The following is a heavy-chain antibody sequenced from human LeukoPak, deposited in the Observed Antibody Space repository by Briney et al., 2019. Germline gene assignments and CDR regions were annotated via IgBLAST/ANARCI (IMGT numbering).Heavy chain of an antibody. CDR2: INNDGSGT. J-gene: IGHJ4*02. V-gene: IGHV3-74*01. D-gene: IGHD1-1*01. CDR1: GFTFSSHW. Sequence: GSLRLSCAASGFTFSSHWMHWVRQAPGKGLLWVSYINNDGSGTSYADSVKGRFTISRDNAKNTIYLQMNSLRAEDTAVYYCARGGWGTATDYWGQGTLVTVSS. CDR3: ARGGWGTATDY.